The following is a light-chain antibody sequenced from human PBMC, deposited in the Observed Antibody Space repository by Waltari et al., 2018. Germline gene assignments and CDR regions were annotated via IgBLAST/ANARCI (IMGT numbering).Light chain of an antibody. CDR1: QSISNC. CDR3: QQSYNTPPVT. V-gene: IGKV1-39*01. Sequence: DILMTQSPSSLSASVGDRVTITCRASQSISNCLNWYQQKPGKAPNLLIYAASSLETGVPSRFSGSGSGTDFTLTISSLQPDDFGTYYCQQSYNTPPVTFGPGTKLEI. J-gene: IGKJ1*01. CDR2: AAS.